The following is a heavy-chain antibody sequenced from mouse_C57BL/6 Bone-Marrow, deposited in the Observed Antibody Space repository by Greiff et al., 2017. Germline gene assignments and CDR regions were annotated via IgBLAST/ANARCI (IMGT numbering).Heavy chain of an antibody. D-gene: IGHD1-1*01. CDR3: SSFHYYRSSYDAMDY. CDR1: GFTFTDYY. CDR2: IRNKANGYTT. Sequence: EVQLVESGGGLVQPGGSLSLSCAASGFTFTDYYMSWVRQPPGKALEWLGFIRNKANGYTTEYSESVKGRFTISRDNSQSILYLQMNALRAADSATYSCSSFHYYRSSYDAMDYWGQGTSVTVSS. J-gene: IGHJ4*01. V-gene: IGHV7-3*01.